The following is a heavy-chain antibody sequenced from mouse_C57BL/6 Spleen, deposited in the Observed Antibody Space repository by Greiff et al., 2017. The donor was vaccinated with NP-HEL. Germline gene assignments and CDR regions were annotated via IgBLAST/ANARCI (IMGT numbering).Heavy chain of an antibody. V-gene: IGHV5-17*01. CDR3: ARPYGRGLYYAMDY. D-gene: IGHD1-1*01. CDR2: ISSGSSTI. Sequence: EVKLMESGGGLVKPGGSLKLSCAASGFTFSAYGMHWVRQAPAKGLEWVAYISSGSSTIYYADTVKGRFTISRDNAKNTLFLQMTSLRSEDTAMYYCARPYGRGLYYAMDYWGQGTSVTVSS. CDR1: GFTFSAYG. J-gene: IGHJ4*01.